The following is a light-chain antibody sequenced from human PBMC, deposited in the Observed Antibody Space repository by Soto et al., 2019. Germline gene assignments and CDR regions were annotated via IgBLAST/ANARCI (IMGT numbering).Light chain of an antibody. CDR3: QHRDNWSYI. J-gene: IGKJ2*01. Sequence: EIVLTQSPGTLSLSPGERATLSCRASQSVTRDYLAWYQQKPGQAPRLLIYAASNRATGIPDRFSGSGSGTDFTLTITRLEPEDFAVYYCQHRDNWSYIFGQGTKVEIK. CDR2: AAS. CDR1: QSVTRDY. V-gene: IGKV3D-20*02.